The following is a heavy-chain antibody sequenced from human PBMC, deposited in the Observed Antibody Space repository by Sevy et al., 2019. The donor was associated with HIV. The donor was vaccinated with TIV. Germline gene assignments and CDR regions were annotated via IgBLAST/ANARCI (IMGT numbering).Heavy chain of an antibody. D-gene: IGHD1-20*01. CDR2: IKQDGSEK. CDR1: GFTFSSYW. Sequence: GGSLRLSCAASGFTFSSYWMSWVRQAPRKGLEWVANIKQDGSEKYYVDSVKGRFTISRDNAKNSLYLQMNSLRAEDTAVYYCARDPRYNWGGYYGMDVWGQGTTVTVSS. V-gene: IGHV3-7*03. J-gene: IGHJ6*02. CDR3: ARDPRYNWGGYYGMDV.